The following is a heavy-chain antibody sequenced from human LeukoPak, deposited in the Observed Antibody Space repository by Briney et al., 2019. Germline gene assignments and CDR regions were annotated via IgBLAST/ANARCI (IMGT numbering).Heavy chain of an antibody. CDR3: VKHSAPVLAAARFDY. D-gene: IGHD2-2*01. Sequence: GGSLRLSCAASGFTFSSHSMNWVRQAPGKGLEWVSCISTSSSYIYYADSVKGRFTISRDNSKNTLYLQMNSLRAEDTALYYCVKHSAPVLAAARFDYWGQGNLVTVSS. J-gene: IGHJ4*02. CDR1: GFTFSSHS. CDR2: ISTSSSYI. V-gene: IGHV3-21*04.